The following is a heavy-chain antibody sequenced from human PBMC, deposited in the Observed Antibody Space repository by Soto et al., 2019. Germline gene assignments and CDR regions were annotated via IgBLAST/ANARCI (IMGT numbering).Heavy chain of an antibody. CDR1: GFTFSSYG. CDR3: ARDQSLYDSSGYID. CDR2: IWYDGSNK. D-gene: IGHD3-22*01. V-gene: IGHV3-33*01. Sequence: GGSLRLSCAASGFTFSSYGMHWVRQAPGKGLEWVAVIWYDGSNKYYADSVKGRFTISRDNSKNTLYLQMNSLRAEDTAVYYCARDQSLYDSSGYIDWGQGTLVTVSS. J-gene: IGHJ4*02.